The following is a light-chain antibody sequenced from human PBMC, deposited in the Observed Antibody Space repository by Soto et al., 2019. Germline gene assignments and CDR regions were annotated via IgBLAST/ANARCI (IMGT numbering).Light chain of an antibody. CDR3: QQYNNWPLT. CDR1: QSVNSD. J-gene: IGKJ4*01. Sequence: ETVMTQSPATLSASPGESATLSCRASQSVNSDLAWYQQIPGQAPRLLIYSASTGATGGPARFSGRGSGTEFTLTISSLQSEDFAIYYCQQYNNWPLTFGGGTKVEI. CDR2: SAS. V-gene: IGKV3-15*01.